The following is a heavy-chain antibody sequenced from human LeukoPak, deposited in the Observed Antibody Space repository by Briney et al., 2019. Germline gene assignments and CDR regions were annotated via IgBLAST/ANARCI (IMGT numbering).Heavy chain of an antibody. D-gene: IGHD7-27*01. J-gene: IGHJ6*02. CDR3: ARELGYYYYGMDV. Sequence: KTGGSLRLSCATSGFIFSSYSMSWVRQAPGKGLEWVSAIGVSGGNTYYADSVKGRFTISRDNAKNSLYLQMNSLRAEDTAVYYCARELGYYYYGMDVWGQGTTVTVSS. V-gene: IGHV3-21*01. CDR1: GFIFSSYS. CDR2: IGVSGGNT.